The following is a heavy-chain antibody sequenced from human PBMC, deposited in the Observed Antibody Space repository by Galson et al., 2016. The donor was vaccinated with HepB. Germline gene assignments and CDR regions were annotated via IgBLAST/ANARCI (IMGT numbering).Heavy chain of an antibody. V-gene: IGHV1-8*01. CDR1: GFTFTTYE. CDR2: MNPSSGKR. J-gene: IGHJ6*02. Sequence: SVKVSCKASGFTFTTYEISWVRQATGQGLEWMGWMNPSSGKRDYAEKFQGRLIMTRNTSISTAYMELSSLTSEDTAVYYCTRRGGDVWGQGTTVTVSS. CDR3: TRRGGDV. D-gene: IGHD3-16*01.